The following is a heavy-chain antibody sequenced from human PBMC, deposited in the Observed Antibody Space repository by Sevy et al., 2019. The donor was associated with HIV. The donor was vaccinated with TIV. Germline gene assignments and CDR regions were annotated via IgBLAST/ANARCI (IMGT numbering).Heavy chain of an antibody. CDR2: INPNSRGT. J-gene: IGHJ6*02. Sequence: ATVKVSCKASGYTFAGYQMYWVRQAPGQGLEWMGWINPNSRGTKFAPKFQGRVTMSRDTSINTVYMELSRLSSDDTAVYYCARDQQRLAQASGGSQLRYYNNYAMNVWGQGTLVTVSS. V-gene: IGHV1-2*02. CDR3: ARDQQRLAQASGGSQLRYYNNYAMNV. CDR1: GYTFAGYQ. D-gene: IGHD6-19*01.